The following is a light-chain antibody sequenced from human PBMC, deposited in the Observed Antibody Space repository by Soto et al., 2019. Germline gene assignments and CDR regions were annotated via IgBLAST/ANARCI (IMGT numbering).Light chain of an antibody. J-gene: IGKJ1*01. CDR1: QIVRSTY. V-gene: IGKV3-20*01. Sequence: VLTQSPGTLSLSPGVSATLSCRASQIVRSTYLAWYQQKPGQAPRLLIYDASSRATDIPDRFSGSGSGTEFTLTISGLEPEDFAVYYCQHYGNSLWTFGQGTRVIFK. CDR2: DAS. CDR3: QHYGNSLWT.